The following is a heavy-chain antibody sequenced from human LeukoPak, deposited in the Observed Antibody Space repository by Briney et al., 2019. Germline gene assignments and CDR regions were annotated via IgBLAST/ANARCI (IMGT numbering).Heavy chain of an antibody. Sequence: ASVKVSCKASGNTFTDYYLHWVRQAPGQGLEWMGWINTDSGGTRYAQKFQGRVTMTRNTSISTAYLGLSRLTSDDKAVYYGARGYPNYYGPWGQGATVTVSS. CDR3: ARGYPNYYGP. D-gene: IGHD3-10*01. V-gene: IGHV1-2*02. CDR2: INTDSGGT. J-gene: IGHJ3*01. CDR1: GNTFTDYY.